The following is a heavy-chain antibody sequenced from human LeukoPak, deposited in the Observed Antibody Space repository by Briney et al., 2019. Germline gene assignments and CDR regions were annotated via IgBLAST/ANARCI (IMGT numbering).Heavy chain of an antibody. Sequence: GGSLRLSCAASGFTFSSYWMSWFRQAPGKGLEWVANIRQDGSEKYYVDSVKGRFTISRDNAKNSLYLQMTSLRAEDTAVYYCGTYNHDSSGYPGGYFDYWGQGTLVTVSS. CDR3: GTYNHDSSGYPGGYFDY. CDR2: IRQDGSEK. V-gene: IGHV3-7*01. D-gene: IGHD3-22*01. CDR1: GFTFSSYW. J-gene: IGHJ4*02.